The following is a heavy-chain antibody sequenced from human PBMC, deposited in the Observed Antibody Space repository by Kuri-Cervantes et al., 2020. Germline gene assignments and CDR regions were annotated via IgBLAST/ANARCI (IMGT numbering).Heavy chain of an antibody. Sequence: GSLRLSCTVSGGSISSYYWSWIRQPPGKGLEWIGEINHSGSTNYNPSLKSRVTISVDTSKNQFSLKLSSVTAADTAVYYCARGPETGTGAFDIWGQGTMVTVSS. V-gene: IGHV4-34*01. J-gene: IGHJ3*02. CDR1: GGSISSYY. CDR2: INHSGST. D-gene: IGHD1-1*01. CDR3: ARGPETGTGAFDI.